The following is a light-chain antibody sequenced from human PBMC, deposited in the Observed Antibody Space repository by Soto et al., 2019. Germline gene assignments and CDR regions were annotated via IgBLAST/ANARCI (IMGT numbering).Light chain of an antibody. CDR3: QQSVKWLT. Sequence: EIALTQSPCTLSLSALDRVTLSFRASQSVSRSYLGWYQQKPGQAPRLLIYDASNRATGIPARFSGSGSGTDFTLTISSLAAEDLAVYYCQQSVKWLTFGGGTKVDIK. J-gene: IGKJ4*01. CDR2: DAS. V-gene: IGKV3-11*01. CDR1: QSVSRSY.